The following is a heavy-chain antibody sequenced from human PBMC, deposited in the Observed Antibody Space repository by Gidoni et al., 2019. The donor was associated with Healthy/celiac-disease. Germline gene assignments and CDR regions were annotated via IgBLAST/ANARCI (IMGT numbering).Heavy chain of an antibody. CDR1: GYTLTELS. CDR3: ATDLAVGRFVDI. D-gene: IGHD1-1*01. V-gene: IGHV1-24*01. CDR2: FDPEDGET. J-gene: IGHJ3*02. Sequence: QVQLIQTGAEVKKTGASGKVSGKVSGYTLTELSMHWVRQAPGKGLEWMGGFDPEDGETIYAQKFQGRVTMTEDTSTDTAYMELSSLRSEDTAVYYFATDLAVGRFVDIWGQGTMVTVSS.